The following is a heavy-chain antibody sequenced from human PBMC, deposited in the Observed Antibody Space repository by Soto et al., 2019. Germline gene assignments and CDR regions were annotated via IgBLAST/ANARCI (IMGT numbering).Heavy chain of an antibody. J-gene: IGHJ6*03. CDR3: ARKFGYSSSWTTYYYYYMDV. D-gene: IGHD6-13*01. V-gene: IGHV4-4*02. CDR2: IYHSGST. CDR1: SGSISSSNW. Sequence: SETLSLTCTVSSGSISSSNWWSWVRQPPGKGLEWIGEIYHSGSTNYNPSLKSRVTISVDKSKNQFSLKLSSVTAADTAVYYCARKFGYSSSWTTYYYYYMDVWGKGTTGTVSS.